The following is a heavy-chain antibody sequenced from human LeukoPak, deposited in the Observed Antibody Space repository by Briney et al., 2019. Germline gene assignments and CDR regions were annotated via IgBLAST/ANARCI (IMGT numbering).Heavy chain of an antibody. D-gene: IGHD5-24*01. Sequence: GGSLRLSCAASGFTFSTYAMNWVRQAPGKGLEWVSAIFGGGDSSYYADSVKGRFTISRDNSKNTLYLQMNSLRAEDTAVYYCARDYNCWGQGTLVTVSS. V-gene: IGHV3-23*01. CDR3: ARDYNC. CDR2: IFGGGDSS. J-gene: IGHJ4*02. CDR1: GFTFSTYA.